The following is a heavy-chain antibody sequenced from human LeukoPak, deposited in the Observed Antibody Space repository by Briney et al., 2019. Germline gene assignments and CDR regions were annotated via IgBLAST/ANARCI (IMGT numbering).Heavy chain of an antibody. D-gene: IGHD6-13*01. CDR3: ARDAPQVPAAGVLAS. CDR2: IFTSGST. Sequence: KPSETLSLTCTVSGGSITNYYWTWIRQPAGKGLEWIGRIFTSGSTKYNPSLKSRVTMSVDTSKNQFPLKLSSVTAADTAVYYCARDAPQVPAAGVLASWGQGTLVTVSS. V-gene: IGHV4-4*07. CDR1: GGSITNYY. J-gene: IGHJ5*02.